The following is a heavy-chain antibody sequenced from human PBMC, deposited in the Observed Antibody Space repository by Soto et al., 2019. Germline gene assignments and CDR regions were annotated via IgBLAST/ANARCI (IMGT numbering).Heavy chain of an antibody. Sequence: PSETLSLTCTVSGGSISSGGYSWSWIRQPPGKGLEWIGYIYHSGSTYYNPSLKSRVTISVDRSKNQFSLKLSSVTAADTAVYYCARGRGGSSAWGQGTLVTVSS. J-gene: IGHJ5*02. CDR2: IYHSGST. D-gene: IGHD5-12*01. CDR3: ARGRGGSSA. CDR1: GGSISSGGYS. V-gene: IGHV4-30-2*01.